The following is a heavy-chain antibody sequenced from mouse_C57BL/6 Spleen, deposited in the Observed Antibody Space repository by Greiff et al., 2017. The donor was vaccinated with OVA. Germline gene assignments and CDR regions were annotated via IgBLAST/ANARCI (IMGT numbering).Heavy chain of an antibody. CDR1: GFTFSSYA. D-gene: IGHD2-4*01. CDR2: ISDGGSYT. V-gene: IGHV5-4*01. Sequence: EVQRVESGGGLVKPGGSLKLSCAASGFTFSSYAMSWVRQTPEKRLEWVATISDGGSYTYYPDNVKGRFTISRDNAKNNLYLQMSHLKSEDTAMYYCAREDYDYGDYFDYWGQGTTLTVSS. J-gene: IGHJ2*01. CDR3: AREDYDYGDYFDY.